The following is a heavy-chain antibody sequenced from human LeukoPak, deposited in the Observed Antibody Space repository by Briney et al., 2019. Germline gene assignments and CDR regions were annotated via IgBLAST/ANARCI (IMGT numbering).Heavy chain of an antibody. Sequence: SETLSLTRTVSGGSISSSSYYWGWIRQPPGKGLEWIRSIYYSGSTYYNPSLKSRVTISVDTSENQFSLKLSSVTAADTAVYYCARDLISGIAAAGLDYWGQGTLVTVSS. J-gene: IGHJ4*02. V-gene: IGHV4-39*02. CDR1: GGSISSSSYY. CDR2: IYYSGST. D-gene: IGHD6-13*01. CDR3: ARDLISGIAAAGLDY.